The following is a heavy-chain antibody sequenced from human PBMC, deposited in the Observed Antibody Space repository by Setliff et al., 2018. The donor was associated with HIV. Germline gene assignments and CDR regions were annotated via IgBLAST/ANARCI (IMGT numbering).Heavy chain of an antibody. Sequence: PGGSLRLSCAVSGFSVDRYGMHWVRQAPGKGLEWVSGISWNSGSLGYADSVKGRFTISRDNAKNSLYLQMNSLRAEDTAVYYCAKGADPGSSGHYAPYYFDYWGQGKLVTVSS. CDR1: GFSVDRYG. CDR2: ISWNSGSL. V-gene: IGHV3-9*01. CDR3: AKGADPGSSGHYAPYYFDY. D-gene: IGHD3-22*01. J-gene: IGHJ4*02.